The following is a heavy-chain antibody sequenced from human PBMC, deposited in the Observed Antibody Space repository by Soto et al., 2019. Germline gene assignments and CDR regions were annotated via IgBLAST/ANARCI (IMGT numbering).Heavy chain of an antibody. CDR3: ARGRAYYDFWSGYYHYYYYGMDV. Sequence: ASETLSLTCAVYGGSFSGYYWSWIRQPPGKGLEWIGEINHSGSTNYNPSLKSRVTISVDTSKNQFSLKLSSVTAADTAVYYCARGRAYYDFWSGYYHYYYYGMDVWGQGTTVTVSS. J-gene: IGHJ6*02. CDR2: INHSGST. CDR1: GGSFSGYY. D-gene: IGHD3-3*01. V-gene: IGHV4-34*01.